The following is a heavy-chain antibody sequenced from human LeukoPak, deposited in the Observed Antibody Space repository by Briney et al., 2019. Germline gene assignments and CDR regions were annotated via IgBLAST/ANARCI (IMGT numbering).Heavy chain of an antibody. CDR3: GRQPCSGGSCYADY. CDR1: GDSISSGGYS. Sequence: SETLSPTCAVSGDSISSGGYSWSWTRQPPGKGLEWIGYIYHSGSTYYNPSLKSRVTISVDRSKNQFSLRMSSVTAADTAVYYCGRQPCSGGSCYADYWGQGTLVTVSS. CDR2: IYHSGST. D-gene: IGHD2-15*01. J-gene: IGHJ4*02. V-gene: IGHV4-30-2*01.